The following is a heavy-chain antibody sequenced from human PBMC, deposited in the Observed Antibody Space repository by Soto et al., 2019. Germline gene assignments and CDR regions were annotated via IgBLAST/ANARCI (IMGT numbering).Heavy chain of an antibody. V-gene: IGHV3-48*02. CDR3: ARVIYGGWSTIKDYYYYAMDV. Sequence: GALRLSCAASGFSFSTYDMNWVRQAPGKGLEWVSYISGGSSRIFYADSVRGRFTISRDNAKNSLYLQMNSLRDEDTGVYYCARVIYGGWSTIKDYYYYAMDVWGQGTTVTVSS. J-gene: IGHJ6*02. CDR2: ISGGSSRI. D-gene: IGHD5-12*01. CDR1: GFSFSTYD.